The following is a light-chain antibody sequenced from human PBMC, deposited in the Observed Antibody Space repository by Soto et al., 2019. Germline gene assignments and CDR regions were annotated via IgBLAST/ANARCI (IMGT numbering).Light chain of an antibody. CDR1: SGHSSYI. V-gene: IGLV4-60*02. J-gene: IGLJ3*02. CDR3: ETWDSNTRA. CDR2: LEGSGSY. Sequence: QAVLTQSSSASASLGSSVKLTCTLSSGHSSYIIAWHQQQPGKAPRYLMKLEGSGSYNKGSGVPDCFSGSSSGADRYLTISNFQFEDEADYYCETWDSNTRAFGGGTKLTVL.